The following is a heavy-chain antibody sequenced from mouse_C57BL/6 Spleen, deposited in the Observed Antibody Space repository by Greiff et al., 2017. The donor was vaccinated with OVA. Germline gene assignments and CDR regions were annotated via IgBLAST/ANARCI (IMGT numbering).Heavy chain of an antibody. CDR1: GYAFSSSW. J-gene: IGHJ2*01. D-gene: IGHD3-2*02. V-gene: IGHV1-82*01. Sequence: QVQLQQSGPELVKPGASVQISCKASGYAFSSSWMNWVKQRPGKGLEWIGRIYPGDGDTNYNGKFKGKATLTADKSSSTAYMQLSSLTSEDSAVYFCAKDSSGDFDYWGQGTTLTVSS. CDR3: AKDSSGDFDY. CDR2: IYPGDGDT.